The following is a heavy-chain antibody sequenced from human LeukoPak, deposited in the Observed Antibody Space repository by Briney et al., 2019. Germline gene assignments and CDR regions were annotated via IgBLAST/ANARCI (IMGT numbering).Heavy chain of an antibody. V-gene: IGHV3-48*01. CDR1: GFTFSSYS. Sequence: PGGSLRLSCAASGFTFSSYSMNWVRQATGKGLEWVSYISSSSSTIYYADSVKGRFTISRDNAKNSLYLQMNSLRAEDTAVYYCARDQSLGYYDFWSGYYSGNWFDPWGQGTLVTVSS. CDR3: ARDQSLGYYDFWSGYYSGNWFDP. D-gene: IGHD3-3*01. CDR2: ISSSSSTI. J-gene: IGHJ5*02.